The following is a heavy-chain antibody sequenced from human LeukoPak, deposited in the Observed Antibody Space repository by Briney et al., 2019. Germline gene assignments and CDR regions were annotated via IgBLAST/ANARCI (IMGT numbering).Heavy chain of an antibody. V-gene: IGHV4-59*01. J-gene: IGHJ5*02. CDR2: IYYSGST. D-gene: IGHD2-2*01. CDR1: GDSISSYY. Sequence: PSETLSLTCTVSGDSISSYYWSWIRQPPGKGLEWIGYIYYSGSTNYNPSLKSRVTISVDTSKNQFSLKLSSVTAADTAVYYCARVILHCSSTSCRNWFDPWGQGTLVTVSS. CDR3: ARVILHCSSTSCRNWFDP.